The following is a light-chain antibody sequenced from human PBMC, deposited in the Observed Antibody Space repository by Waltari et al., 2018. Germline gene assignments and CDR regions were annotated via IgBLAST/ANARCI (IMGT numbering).Light chain of an antibody. CDR1: SSAVGCYNY. V-gene: IGLV2-14*01. CDR2: EVS. CDR3: SSYTSSSTWV. Sequence: QSALTQPASVSGSPGQSITLSCTGTSSAVGCYNYVSWYQQHPGKAPKLMIYEVSNRPSGVSNRFSGSKSGNTASLTISGLQAEDEADYYCSSYTSSSTWVFGGGTKLTVL. J-gene: IGLJ3*02.